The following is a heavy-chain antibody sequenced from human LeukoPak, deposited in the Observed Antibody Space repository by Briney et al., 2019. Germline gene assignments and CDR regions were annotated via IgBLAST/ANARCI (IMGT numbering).Heavy chain of an antibody. J-gene: IGHJ4*02. V-gene: IGHV1-2*04. Sequence: GASVKVSCKASGYTFTGYYMHWVRQAPGQGLEWMGWINPNSGGTNYAQKFQGWVTMTRDTSISTAYMELSRLRSDDKAVYYCARSYCSGGSCYEYWGQGTLVTVSS. CDR3: ARSYCSGGSCYEY. CDR1: GYTFTGYY. CDR2: INPNSGGT. D-gene: IGHD2-15*01.